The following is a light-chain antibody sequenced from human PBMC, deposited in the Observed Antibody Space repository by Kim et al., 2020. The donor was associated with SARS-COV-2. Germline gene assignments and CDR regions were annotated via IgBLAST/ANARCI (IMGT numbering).Light chain of an antibody. CDR2: GRN. CDR1: SLRKNF. V-gene: IGLV3-19*01. Sequence: SSELTQDPAVSVALGQTVRITCQGDSLRKNFATWYQQKPGQAPVLVFYGRNFRPSGIPDRFSGSNSDNTASLTITGAQAGDEADYYCSSRDGDSYHHVFGAGTQLTVL. J-gene: IGLJ1*01. CDR3: SSRDGDSYHHV.